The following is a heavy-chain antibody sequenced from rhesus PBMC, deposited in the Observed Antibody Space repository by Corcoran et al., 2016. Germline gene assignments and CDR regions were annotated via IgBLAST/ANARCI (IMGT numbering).Heavy chain of an antibody. Sequence: EVQLVESGGGLVQTGGLLRISGAASGFTSRSYGISGVRRAPGRGLEWVSYISNGGGSTYYADSVKGRFTISRDNSKNTLSLQMNSLRAEDTAVYYCAKDLNSWNDGGDGLDSWGQGVVVTVSS. V-gene: IGHV3S5*01. CDR1: GFTSRSYG. J-gene: IGHJ6*01. CDR2: ISNGGGST. D-gene: IGHD1-14*01. CDR3: AKDLNSWNDGGDGLDS.